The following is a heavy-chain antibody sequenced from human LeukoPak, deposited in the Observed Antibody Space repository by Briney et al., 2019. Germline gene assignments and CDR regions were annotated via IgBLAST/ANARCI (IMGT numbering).Heavy chain of an antibody. Sequence: SETLSLTCTVSGGSISSGGYYWSWIRQHPGKGLEWIGYIYYSGSTYYNPSLKSRVTISVDTSKNQFSLKLSSVTAADTAVYYCARGDMVRGVICWFDPWGQGTLVTVSS. J-gene: IGHJ5*02. CDR1: GGSISSGGYY. CDR3: ARGDMVRGVICWFDP. V-gene: IGHV4-31*03. D-gene: IGHD3-10*01. CDR2: IYYSGST.